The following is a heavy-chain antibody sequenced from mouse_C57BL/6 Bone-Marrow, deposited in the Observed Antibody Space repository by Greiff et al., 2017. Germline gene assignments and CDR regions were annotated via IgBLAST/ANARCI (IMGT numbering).Heavy chain of an antibody. V-gene: IGHV8-12*01. CDR1: GFSLSTSGMG. CDR3: ARVGIPFITTVVPFYAMDY. J-gene: IGHJ4*01. CDR2: IYWDDDK. D-gene: IGHD1-1*01. Sequence: QVTLKVCGPGILQSSQTLSLTCSFSGFSLSTSGMGVSWIRQPSGKGLEWLAHIYWDDDKRYNPSLKSRLTISKDTSRNQVFLKITSVDTADTATYYCARVGIPFITTVVPFYAMDYWGQGTSVTVSS.